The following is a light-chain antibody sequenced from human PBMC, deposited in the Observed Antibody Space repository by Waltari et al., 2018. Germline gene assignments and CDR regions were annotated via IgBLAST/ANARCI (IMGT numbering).Light chain of an antibody. Sequence: QSALTQPASVSGSPGQSITISSSGSSGHVGRFNLVSCDQQHPGQAPQLIIYHVDDRPSGVSYRFSASKSGHTASLTISGLQSEDEADYYCAAWDDGLNGVLFAGGTRLTVL. J-gene: IGLJ2*01. CDR2: HVD. V-gene: IGLV2-23*02. CDR1: SGHVGRFNL. CDR3: AAWDDGLNGVL.